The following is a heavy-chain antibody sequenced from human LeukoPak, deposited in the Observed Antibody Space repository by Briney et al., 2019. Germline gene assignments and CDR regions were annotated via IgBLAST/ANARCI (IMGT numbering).Heavy chain of an antibody. Sequence: GGSLRLSCAASGLTFSSYAMNWVRQAPGKGLEWVSAISGSGGNTHYADSVKGRFTISRDNSKNTLYLQMNSLRAEDTAVYYCARDVVATIGHYYFDYWGQGTLVTVSS. CDR2: ISGSGGNT. V-gene: IGHV3-23*01. J-gene: IGHJ4*02. D-gene: IGHD5-12*01. CDR3: ARDVVATIGHYYFDY. CDR1: GLTFSSYA.